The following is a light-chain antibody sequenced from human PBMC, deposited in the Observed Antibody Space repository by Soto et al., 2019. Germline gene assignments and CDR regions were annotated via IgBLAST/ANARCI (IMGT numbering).Light chain of an antibody. CDR2: KAS. J-gene: IGKJ4*01. CDR3: QQYNSS. V-gene: IGKV1-5*03. CDR1: QSISSW. Sequence: DIQMTQSPSTLSASVGDRVTITCRASQSISSWLAWYQQKPGKAPKLLIYKASSLESGVPSRFSGSGSGTECTLTITSLQPDDFANYYCQQYNSSFGGGTKVEIK.